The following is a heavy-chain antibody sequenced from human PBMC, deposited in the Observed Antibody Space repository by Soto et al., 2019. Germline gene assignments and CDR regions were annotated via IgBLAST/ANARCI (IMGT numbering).Heavy chain of an antibody. CDR2: ISSDSKYI. Sequence: PGGSLRLSCAASGFSFSSYSMNWVRQAPGKGLEWVSSISSDSKYIYYPESMKGRFTISSDSVKDSLYLQMNSLRAEDTAVYYCARDFYYRMDVWGQGTAVTVSS. V-gene: IGHV3-21*06. CDR3: ARDFYYRMDV. D-gene: IGHD3-3*01. J-gene: IGHJ6*02. CDR1: GFSFSSYS.